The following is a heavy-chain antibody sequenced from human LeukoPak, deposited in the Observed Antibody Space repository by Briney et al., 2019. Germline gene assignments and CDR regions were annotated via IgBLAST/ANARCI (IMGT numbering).Heavy chain of an antibody. V-gene: IGHV1-18*01. CDR2: ISAYNGNT. Sequence: ASVKVSCKASGYTFTSYGISWVRQAPGQGLEWMGWISAYNGNTNYAQKLRGRVTMTTDTSTSTAYMELRSLRSDDTAVYYCGRGYSSSRGYYYYMDVWGKGTTVTVSS. CDR1: GYTFTSYG. D-gene: IGHD6-6*01. J-gene: IGHJ6*03. CDR3: GRGYSSSRGYYYYMDV.